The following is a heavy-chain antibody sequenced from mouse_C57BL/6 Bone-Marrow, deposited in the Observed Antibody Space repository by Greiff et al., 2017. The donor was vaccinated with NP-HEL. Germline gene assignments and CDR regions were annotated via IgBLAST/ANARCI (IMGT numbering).Heavy chain of an antibody. Sequence: VQLQQSGPELVKPGASVKISCKASGYAFSSSWMNWVKQRPGKGLEWIGRIYPGDGDTNYNGKFKGKATLTADKSSSTAYMQLSSLTSEDSAVYFCARGANYYYGSSYGFAYWGQGTLVTVSA. D-gene: IGHD1-1*01. CDR2: IYPGDGDT. CDR3: ARGANYYYGSSYGFAY. CDR1: GYAFSSSW. J-gene: IGHJ3*01. V-gene: IGHV1-82*01.